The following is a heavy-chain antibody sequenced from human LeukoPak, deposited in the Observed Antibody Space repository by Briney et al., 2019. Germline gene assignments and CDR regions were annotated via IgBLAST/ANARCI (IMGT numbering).Heavy chain of an antibody. J-gene: IGHJ4*02. CDR1: GFTFSSFA. CDR2: ISGSGGGT. V-gene: IGHV3-23*01. Sequence: PGGSLRLSCAASGFTFSSFAMNWVRQAPGKGLEWVSGISGSGGGTYYADSVKGRFTISRDNSKNTLYLQLNSLRAEDTAVYYCAKDLQMVWGQGTLVTVSS. D-gene: IGHD5-24*01. CDR3: AKDLQMV.